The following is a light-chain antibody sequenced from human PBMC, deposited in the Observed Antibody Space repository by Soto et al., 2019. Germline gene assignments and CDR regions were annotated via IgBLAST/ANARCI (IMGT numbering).Light chain of an antibody. Sequence: QSALTQPASVSGSPGQSITISCAGTMRDVGAYNLVSWYQQHPGRAPQLFIYEVRIRPSGISFRFTGSKSGNTASLTISGLQAEDEADYDCSSFTSKSSLIFGGGTKVTVL. CDR1: MRDVGAYNL. V-gene: IGLV2-14*01. J-gene: IGLJ2*01. CDR2: EVR. CDR3: SSFTSKSSLI.